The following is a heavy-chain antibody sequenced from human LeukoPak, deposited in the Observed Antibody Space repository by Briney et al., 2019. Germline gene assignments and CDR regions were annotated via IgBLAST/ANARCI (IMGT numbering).Heavy chain of an antibody. Sequence: PGGSLRLSCAASGFTFSSYGMHWVRQAPGKGLEWVAVIWYDGSNKYYADSVKGRFTISRDNSKNTLYLQMNSLRAEDTAVYYCARLAGTKAYYYYGMDVWDQGTTVTVSS. CDR3: ARLAGTKAYYYYGMDV. D-gene: IGHD1-7*01. CDR1: GFTFSSYG. J-gene: IGHJ6*02. V-gene: IGHV3-33*01. CDR2: IWYDGSNK.